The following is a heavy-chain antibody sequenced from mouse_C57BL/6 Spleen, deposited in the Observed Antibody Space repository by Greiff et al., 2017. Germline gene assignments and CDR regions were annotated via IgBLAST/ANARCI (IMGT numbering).Heavy chain of an antibody. CDR1: GFTFSSYA. CDR3: ARGDYGSSPYYAMED. CDR2: ISDGGSYT. D-gene: IGHD1-1*01. J-gene: IGHJ4*01. Sequence: EVMLVESGGGLVKPGGSLKLSCAASGFTFSSYAMSWVRQTPEKRLEWVATISDGGSYTYYPDNVKGRFTISRDNAKNNLYLHMSHLKSEDTAMYYWARGDYGSSPYYAMEDWGQGTSVTVSS. V-gene: IGHV5-4*03.